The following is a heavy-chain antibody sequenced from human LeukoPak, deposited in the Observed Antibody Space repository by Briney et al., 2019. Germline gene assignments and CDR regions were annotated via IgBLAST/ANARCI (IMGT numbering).Heavy chain of an antibody. CDR2: ISYDGSNK. D-gene: IGHD2-2*02. V-gene: IGHV3-30*18. J-gene: IGHJ4*02. Sequence: GGSLRLSCAASGFTFSSYGMHWVRQAPGKGLEWVAVISYDGSNKYYADSVKGRFTISRDNSKNTLYLQMNSLRAEDTAVYYCAKEYQLLYGGYYFDYWGQGTLVTVPS. CDR3: AKEYQLLYGGYYFDY. CDR1: GFTFSSYG.